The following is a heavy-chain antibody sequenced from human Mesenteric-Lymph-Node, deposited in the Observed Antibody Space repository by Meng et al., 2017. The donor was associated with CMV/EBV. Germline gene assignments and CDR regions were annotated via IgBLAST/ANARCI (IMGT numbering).Heavy chain of an antibody. D-gene: IGHD4-11*01. CDR2: VKTKTEGGAT. CDR1: GFTFSNVW. Sequence: GESLKISCVASGFTFSNVWMNWVRQAPGKGLEWVGRVKTKTEGGATGYIAPVKGRFTISRDDSKNMVFLQMNSLKTDDTAVYYCTTRIRTTNDFWGQGTLVTVSS. J-gene: IGHJ4*02. CDR3: TTRIRTTNDF. V-gene: IGHV3-15*01.